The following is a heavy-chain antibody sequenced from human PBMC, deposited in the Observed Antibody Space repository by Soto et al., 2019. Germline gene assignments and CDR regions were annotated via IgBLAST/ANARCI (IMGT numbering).Heavy chain of an antibody. V-gene: IGHV3-48*01. Sequence: PGGSLRLSCAASGFTFSSYSMNWVRQAPGKGLEWVSYISSSSSTIYYADSVKGRFTISRDSAKNSLYLQMNSLRAEDTAVYYCASSPLREDCSSTSCYGYYYYYMDVWGKGTTVTVSS. CDR3: ASSPLREDCSSTSCYGYYYYYMDV. CDR1: GFTFSSYS. D-gene: IGHD2-2*01. CDR2: ISSSSSTI. J-gene: IGHJ6*03.